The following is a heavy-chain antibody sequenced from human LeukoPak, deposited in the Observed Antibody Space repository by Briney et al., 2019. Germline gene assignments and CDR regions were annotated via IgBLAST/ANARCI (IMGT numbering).Heavy chain of an antibody. CDR1: GFTFNIYA. J-gene: IGHJ1*01. CDR3: TTRITMTETEYFQH. Sequence: GRSLRLSCAASGFTFNIYAMHWVRQAPGKGLEWVGRIKSKTDGGTTDYAAPVKGRFTISRDDSKNTLYLQMNSLKTEDTAVYYCTTRITMTETEYFQHWGQGTLVTVSS. CDR2: IKSKTDGGTT. D-gene: IGHD3-22*01. V-gene: IGHV3-15*01.